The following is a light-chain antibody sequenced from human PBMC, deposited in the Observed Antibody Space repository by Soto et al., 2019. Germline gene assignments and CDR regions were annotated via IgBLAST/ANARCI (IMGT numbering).Light chain of an antibody. CDR2: EVS. J-gene: IGLJ1*01. CDR1: SSDVGGYKH. Sequence: QSVLTQPASVSGSPGQSITISCTGTSSDVGGYKHVSWYRHHPGKAPKLMIYEVSNRPSGVSNRFSGSKSGYTASLTISGLQAEDEADYYCNSQRSSGTRVFGTGTQLTVL. CDR3: NSQRSSGTRV. V-gene: IGLV2-14*01.